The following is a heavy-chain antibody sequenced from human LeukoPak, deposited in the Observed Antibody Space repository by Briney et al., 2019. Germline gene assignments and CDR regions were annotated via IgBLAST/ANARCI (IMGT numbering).Heavy chain of an antibody. CDR2: ISGSGGST. CDR3: AKDYYYGSGSYFGAFDI. CDR1: GFTFSSYA. V-gene: IGHV3-23*01. J-gene: IGHJ3*02. D-gene: IGHD3-10*01. Sequence: GGSLRLSCAASGFTFSSYAMSWVRQAPGKGLEWVSAISGSGGSTYYADSVKGRFTISRDNSKNTLYLQMNSLRAEDTAVYYCAKDYYYGSGSYFGAFDIWGQGTMVTVSS.